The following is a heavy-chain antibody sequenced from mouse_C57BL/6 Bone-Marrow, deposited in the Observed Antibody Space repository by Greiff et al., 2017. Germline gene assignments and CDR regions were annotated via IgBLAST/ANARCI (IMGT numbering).Heavy chain of an antibody. CDR2: INPGSGGT. Sequence: VQLQQSGAELVRPGTSVKVSCKASGYAFTNYLIEWVKQRPGQGLEWIGVINPGSGGTNYNEKFKGKATLTADKSSSTAYMQLSSLTSEDSAVYFCAREGVGRAWFAYWGQGTLVTVSA. D-gene: IGHD3-3*01. V-gene: IGHV1-54*01. CDR1: GYAFTNYL. J-gene: IGHJ3*01. CDR3: AREGVGRAWFAY.